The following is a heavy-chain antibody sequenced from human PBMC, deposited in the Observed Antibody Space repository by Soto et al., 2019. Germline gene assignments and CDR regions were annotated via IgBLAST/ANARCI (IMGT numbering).Heavy chain of an antibody. CDR2: ISYDGTNK. Sequence: QVQLVESGGGVVQPGRSLGISCAACGFTFSNFGMHWVRQAPGKGLEWVAVISYDGTNKYYADSVKGRFTISRDNSKNTLYLQMDSLRAEDTGVYYCAKRPGSCSGGTCYDYYYYGMDVWGQGTTVTVSS. D-gene: IGHD2-15*01. CDR1: GFTFSNFG. J-gene: IGHJ6*02. CDR3: AKRPGSCSGGTCYDYYYYGMDV. V-gene: IGHV3-30*18.